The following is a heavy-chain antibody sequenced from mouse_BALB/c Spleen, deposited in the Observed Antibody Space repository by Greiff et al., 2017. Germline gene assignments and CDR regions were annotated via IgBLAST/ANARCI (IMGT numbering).Heavy chain of an antibody. Sequence: VHVKQSGGGLVQPGGSLKLSCAASGFTFSSYGMSWVRQTPDKRLELVATINSNGGSTYYPDSVKGRFTISRDNAKNTLYLQMSSLKSEDTAMYYCARDFYYGYAMDYWGQGTSVTVSS. V-gene: IGHV5-6-3*01. D-gene: IGHD1-1*01. CDR2: INSNGGST. CDR3: ARDFYYGYAMDY. CDR1: GFTFSSYG. J-gene: IGHJ4*01.